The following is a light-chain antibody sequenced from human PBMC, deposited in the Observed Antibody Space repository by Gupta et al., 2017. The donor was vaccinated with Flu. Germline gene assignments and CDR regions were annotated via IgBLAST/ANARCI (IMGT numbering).Light chain of an antibody. CDR1: SSNIGSNY. Sequence: QSVLTQPPSASGTPGQRVTISCSGSSSNIGSNYVYWYQQLPGTAPKLLIYRNNERPSGVPDRFSGSKSGTSASLAISGLRSGDDADYYCAAWDDSLSGPWVFGGGTKLTVL. CDR3: AAWDDSLSGPWV. CDR2: RNN. J-gene: IGLJ3*02. V-gene: IGLV1-47*01.